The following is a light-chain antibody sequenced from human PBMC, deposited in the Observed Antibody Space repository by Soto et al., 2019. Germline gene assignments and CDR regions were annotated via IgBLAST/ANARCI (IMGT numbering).Light chain of an antibody. CDR2: GAS. CDR1: QSVNSN. CDR3: QQRQSWPRT. J-gene: IGKJ1*01. Sequence: EIVMTQSPATLSVSPGERATLSCRASQSVNSNLAWYQQKPGQAPRLLIYGASTRATGIPARFSGSGSGTEFTLTIGSLQSEDFAVYSCQQRQSWPRTFGQGTKVDIK. V-gene: IGKV3-15*01.